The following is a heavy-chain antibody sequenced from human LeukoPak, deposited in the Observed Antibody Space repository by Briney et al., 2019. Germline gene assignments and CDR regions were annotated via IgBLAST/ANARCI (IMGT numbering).Heavy chain of an antibody. V-gene: IGHV4-34*01. J-gene: IGHJ4*02. CDR2: FNHSGNT. D-gene: IGHD5-24*01. CDR1: GGSFSSYY. Sequence: SETLSLTCAVYGGSFSSYYWTWIRQPPGKGLQWIGEFNHSGNTNYNPSLKSRDSISVDTSKNQFSLKLTSVTAADTAVYYCARFSPHNNYNDYWGQGTLVTVSS. CDR3: ARFSPHNNYNDY.